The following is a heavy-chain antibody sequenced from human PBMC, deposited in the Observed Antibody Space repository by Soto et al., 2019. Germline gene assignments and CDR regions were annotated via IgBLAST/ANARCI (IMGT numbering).Heavy chain of an antibody. Sequence: SETLSLTCTVSGGSISSYYWSWIRQPPGKGLEWIGYIYYSGSTNYTPSLKSRVTISVDTSKNQFSLKLSSVTAADTAVYYCASAWYYDSSRSPFDPWGQGSLVTVSS. CDR1: GGSISSYY. CDR2: IYYSGST. V-gene: IGHV4-59*01. CDR3: ASAWYYDSSRSPFDP. D-gene: IGHD3-22*01. J-gene: IGHJ5*02.